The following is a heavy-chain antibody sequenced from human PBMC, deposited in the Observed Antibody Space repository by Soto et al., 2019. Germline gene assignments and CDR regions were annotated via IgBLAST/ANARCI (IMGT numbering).Heavy chain of an antibody. J-gene: IGHJ6*02. CDR3: ARHHQADYYGMDV. Sequence: GEALKISCQGSGYSFSTYWIGWVRQMPGKGLEWMGRIDPSDSYTNYSPSFQGHVTISADKSISTAYLQWSSLKASDTAMYYCARHHQADYYGMDVWGQGTTVTVSS. V-gene: IGHV5-10-1*01. CDR1: GYSFSTYW. CDR2: IDPSDSYT.